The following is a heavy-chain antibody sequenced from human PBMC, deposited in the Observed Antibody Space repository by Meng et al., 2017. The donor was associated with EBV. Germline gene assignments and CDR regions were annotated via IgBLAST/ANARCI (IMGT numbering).Heavy chain of an antibody. V-gene: IGHV1-8*01. Sequence: VLSGDLVKRPCGTGKVICKASGYTFTSYDINWVRQATGQGLEWMGCMNPNSGNTGYAQKFQGRVTMTRNTSISTAYMELSSLRSEDTAVYYCARGRGVYCSGGSCYPGWFDPWGQGTLVTVSS. D-gene: IGHD2-15*01. J-gene: IGHJ5*02. CDR1: GYTFTSYD. CDR2: MNPNSGNT. CDR3: ARGRGVYCSGGSCYPGWFDP.